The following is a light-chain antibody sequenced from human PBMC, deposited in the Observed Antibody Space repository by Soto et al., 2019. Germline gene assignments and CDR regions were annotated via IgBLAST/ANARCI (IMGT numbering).Light chain of an antibody. CDR2: EAS. CDR1: QATSKD. CDR3: QQYYYLPYT. J-gene: IGKJ2*01. Sequence: DIQMTQSPSSLSASVGDRVTLPCRAGQATSKDLNWYQQKPGKAPKLLMFEASNLQTGVSSRFSGSGSGTDFTLTINSLQPEDFATYYCQQYYYLPYTFGQGTTLEI. V-gene: IGKV1-33*01.